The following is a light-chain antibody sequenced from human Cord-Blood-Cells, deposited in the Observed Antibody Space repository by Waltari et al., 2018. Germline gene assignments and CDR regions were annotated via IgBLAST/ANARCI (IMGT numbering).Light chain of an antibody. CDR3: CSYAGSYTWV. V-gene: IGLV2-11*01. CDR1: SSDVGGYNY. CDR2: DVS. Sequence: QSALTQPRSVSGSPGQSVTISCTGTSSDVGGYNYVSWYQQHPGKAPKLMIYDVSKRPSGVPDSFSGSKSGNTAALTISALQAGDEADYYCCSYAGSYTWVFGGGTKLTVL. J-gene: IGLJ3*02.